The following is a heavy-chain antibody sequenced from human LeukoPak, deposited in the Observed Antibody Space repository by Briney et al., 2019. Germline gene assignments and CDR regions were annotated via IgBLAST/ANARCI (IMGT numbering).Heavy chain of an antibody. Sequence: SETLSLTCTVSGGSISSYYWSWIRQPPGKGLEWIGYIYYSGSTNYNPSLKSRVTISVDTSKNQFSLKLSSVTAADTAVYYCAKWDVGYYYYGMDVWGQGTTVTVSS. J-gene: IGHJ6*02. CDR1: GGSISSYY. CDR3: AKWDVGYYYYGMDV. V-gene: IGHV4-59*01. D-gene: IGHD1-26*01. CDR2: IYYSGST.